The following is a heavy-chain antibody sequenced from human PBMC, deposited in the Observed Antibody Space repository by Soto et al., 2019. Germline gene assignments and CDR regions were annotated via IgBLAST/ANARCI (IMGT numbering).Heavy chain of an antibody. CDR1: GFPFSPYT. CDR2: ISYDGNNQ. J-gene: IGHJ4*02. D-gene: IGHD2-21*02. CDR3: ARGGGFCGGDCYKGGVDY. V-gene: IGHV3-30-3*01. Sequence: QVRLVESGGGVVQPGRSLRLSCTASGFPFSPYTMHWVRQAPGKGLEWVAVISYDGNNQYYADSVKGRFTISRDNSKNTLYVQMNSLRAEDTAVYYCARGGGFCGGDCYKGGVDYWGQGALVTVSS.